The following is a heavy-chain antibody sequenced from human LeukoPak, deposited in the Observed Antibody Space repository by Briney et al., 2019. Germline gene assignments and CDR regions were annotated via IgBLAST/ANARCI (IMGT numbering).Heavy chain of an antibody. CDR1: GFRFSNYG. V-gene: IGHV3-21*01. Sequence: GGSLRLSCAASGFRFSNYGMNCVRQAPGKGLEWVSSIGSSGIHTFYAGSVKGRFTISRDNTKNSLYLQMYNLRVEDTALYYCARGEAIWGPLFDDWGQGTLVTVSS. CDR3: ARGEAIWGPLFDD. J-gene: IGHJ4*02. CDR2: IGSSGIHT. D-gene: IGHD7-27*01.